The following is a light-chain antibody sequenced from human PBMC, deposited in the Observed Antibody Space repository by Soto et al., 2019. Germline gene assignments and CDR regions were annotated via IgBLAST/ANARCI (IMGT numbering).Light chain of an antibody. CDR3: SSYTTSNTYV. V-gene: IGLV2-18*02. Sequence: QSALTQPPSVSGSPGQSVTISCTGTSSDVRSYNSVSWYQQPPGTVPKLMIYEVSNRPSGVPDRFSGSKSGNTASLTISGFQAEDEAEYYCSSYTTSNTYVFGTGTKLTVL. CDR1: SSDVRSYNS. CDR2: EVS. J-gene: IGLJ1*01.